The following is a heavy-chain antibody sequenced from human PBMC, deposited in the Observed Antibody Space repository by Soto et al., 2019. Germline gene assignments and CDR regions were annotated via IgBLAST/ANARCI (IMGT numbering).Heavy chain of an antibody. V-gene: IGHV3-23*01. CDR2: ISGSGSSR. CDR1: GFSFSSYA. J-gene: IGHJ4*02. D-gene: IGHD6-13*01. Sequence: GGSLRLSCAASGFSFSSYALSWVRQAPGKGLEWISAISGSGSSRYYADSVKGRFTISRDNSKNTLYLLINSLRAEDTAVYYCAKATVEYSSSWPFDYWGQGTLVTVSS. CDR3: AKATVEYSSSWPFDY.